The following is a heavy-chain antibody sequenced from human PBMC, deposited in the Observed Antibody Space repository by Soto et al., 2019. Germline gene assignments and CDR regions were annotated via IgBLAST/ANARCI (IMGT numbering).Heavy chain of an antibody. V-gene: IGHV1-2*04. J-gene: IGHJ4*02. CDR1: GYTFTGYY. Sequence: QVQLVQSGAEVKKPGASVKVSCKASGYTFTGYYMHWVRQAPGQGLEWMGWINPNSGGTNYAQKFQGWVTMTRDTSISTAYMELSRLRSDDTAVYYCARVERIGGATGGEYYFDYWGQGTLVTVSS. CDR2: INPNSGGT. D-gene: IGHD1-26*01. CDR3: ARVERIGGATGGEYYFDY.